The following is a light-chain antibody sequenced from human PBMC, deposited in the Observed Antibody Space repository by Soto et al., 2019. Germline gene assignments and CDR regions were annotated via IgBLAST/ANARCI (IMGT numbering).Light chain of an antibody. J-gene: IGKJ3*01. Sequence: EVVLTQSPGTLSLSPGESATLSCRASQSVSGMYLAWYQQKPGQAPRLLIYGTSYRATGIPDRFSGSGSGTDFTLTIRRLEPEDFAMYFCQQYDNSPFTFGPGTKVDIK. CDR2: GTS. CDR3: QQYDNSPFT. CDR1: QSVSGMY. V-gene: IGKV3-20*01.